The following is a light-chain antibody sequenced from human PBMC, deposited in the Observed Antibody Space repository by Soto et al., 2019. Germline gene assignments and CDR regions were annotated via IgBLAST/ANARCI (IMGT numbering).Light chain of an antibody. CDR3: QQSYSTPLT. CDR2: AAS. CDR1: QSISSY. V-gene: IGKV1-39*01. J-gene: IGKJ4*01. Sequence: DIQMTQSPYSLSASVGDRVTITCRASQSISSYLNWYQQKPGKAPKLLIYAASSLQSAVPSRFSGSGSGTDFTLTISSLQPEDFATYYCQQSYSTPLTFRGGTKVEIK.